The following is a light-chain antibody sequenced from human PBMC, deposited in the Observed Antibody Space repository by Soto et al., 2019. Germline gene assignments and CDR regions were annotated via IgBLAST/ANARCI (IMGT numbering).Light chain of an antibody. CDR3: GADHGSGSNFVSNWV. J-gene: IGLJ3*02. V-gene: IGLV9-49*01. Sequence: QLVLTQPPSASASLEASVTLTCTLSSGYSNYKVDWYQQRPGKGPRFVMRVGTGGIVGSKGDGIPDRFSVLGSGLNRYLTIKNIQEEDESDYHCGADHGSGSNFVSNWVFGGGTKLTVL. CDR2: VGTGGIVG. CDR1: SGYSNYK.